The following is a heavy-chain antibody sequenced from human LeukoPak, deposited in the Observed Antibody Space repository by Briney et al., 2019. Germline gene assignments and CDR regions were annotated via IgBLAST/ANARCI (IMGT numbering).Heavy chain of an antibody. J-gene: IGHJ4*02. CDR1: GLTFSSYG. D-gene: IGHD5-18*01. Sequence: GRSLRLSCAASGLTFSSYGMHWVRQAPGKGLGWVAVIWYDGSNKYYADSVKGRFTISRDNSKNTLYLQMNSLRAEDTAVYYCAREGGYSYGYIHYFDYWGQGTLVTVSS. CDR2: IWYDGSNK. CDR3: AREGGYSYGYIHYFDY. V-gene: IGHV3-33*01.